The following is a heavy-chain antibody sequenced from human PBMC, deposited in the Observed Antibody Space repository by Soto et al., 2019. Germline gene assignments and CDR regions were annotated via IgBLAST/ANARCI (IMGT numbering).Heavy chain of an antibody. Sequence: GGSLRLSCAASGFTFCDYYMSWIRQAPGKGLEWVSYISSSSTYTNYADSVKGRFTISRDNAKNSLYLQMSSLRAEDTAVYYCATGQYYYDSSAYYYSWGLGTLVTVSS. CDR3: ATGQYYYDSSAYYYS. CDR1: GFTFCDYY. V-gene: IGHV3-11*03. J-gene: IGHJ4*02. D-gene: IGHD3-22*01. CDR2: ISSSSTYT.